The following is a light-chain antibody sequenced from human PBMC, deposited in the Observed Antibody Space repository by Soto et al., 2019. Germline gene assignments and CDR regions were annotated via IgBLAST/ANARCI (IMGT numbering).Light chain of an antibody. CDR3: RSYDSSLSGVV. J-gene: IGLJ2*01. CDR2: GNN. V-gene: IGLV1-40*01. Sequence: QSVLTQPPSVSRAPGQRVTISCTGSSSNIGAGYDVHWYQQLPGTAPKLLIYGNNNRPSGVPDRFSGSKSGTSASLAITGLLAEDEADYYCRSYDSSLSGVVFGGGTKLTVL. CDR1: SSNIGAGYD.